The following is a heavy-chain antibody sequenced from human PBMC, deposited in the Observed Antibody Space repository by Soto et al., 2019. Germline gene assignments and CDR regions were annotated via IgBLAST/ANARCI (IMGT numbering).Heavy chain of an antibody. V-gene: IGHV4-59*01. CDR1: GGSISSYY. Sequence: QVQLQESGPGLVKPSETLSLTCTVSGGSISSYYWSWIRQPPGKGLEWIGYIYYSGSTNYNPSLKSRVTISVDTPKNQFSQKLSSVTAADTAVYYCARERPGGGFDYWGEGTLVTVSS. J-gene: IGHJ4*02. D-gene: IGHD2-15*01. CDR3: ARERPGGGFDY. CDR2: IYYSGST.